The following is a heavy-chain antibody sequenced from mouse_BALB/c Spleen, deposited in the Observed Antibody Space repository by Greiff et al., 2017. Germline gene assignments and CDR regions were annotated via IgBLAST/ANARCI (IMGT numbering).Heavy chain of an antibody. Sequence: VQGVESGPGLVAPSQSLSITCTVSGFSLTSYGVHWVRQPPGKGLEWLGVIWAGGSTNYNSALMSRLSISKDNSKSQVFLKMNSLQTDDTAMYYCAREIWGYAMDYWGQGTSVTVSS. CDR1: GFSLTSYG. V-gene: IGHV2-9*02. D-gene: IGHD1-1*02. J-gene: IGHJ4*01. CDR2: IWAGGST. CDR3: AREIWGYAMDY.